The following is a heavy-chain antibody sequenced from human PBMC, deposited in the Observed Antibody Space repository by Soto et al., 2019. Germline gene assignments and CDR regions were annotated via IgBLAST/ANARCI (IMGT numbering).Heavy chain of an antibody. CDR1: GSSFKRGSVG. CDR3: VHSALKPTGSHWFDP. Sequence: QITLKESGPTLVKPTETLTLTCNFSGSSFKRGSVGVGWIRQPPGKALEWLALIYWDDDKRYNPSLKTRLSLTKDAPNNHVVLTMTDMDPMDAGTYYCVHSALKPTGSHWFDPWGQGTLVTVSS. J-gene: IGHJ5*02. V-gene: IGHV2-5*02. D-gene: IGHD3-16*02. CDR2: IYWDDDK.